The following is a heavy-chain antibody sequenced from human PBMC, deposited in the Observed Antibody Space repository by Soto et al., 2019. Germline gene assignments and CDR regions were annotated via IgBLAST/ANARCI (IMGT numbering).Heavy chain of an antibody. Sequence: GGSLRLSCEASGFNFSTYGMHWVRQAPGKGLEWVAIIWYDGINKHYADSVKGRFTISRDNSKNTLYLQMNSLRAEDTAVYYCAKDLTYGSLDYWGQGTQVTVSS. CDR3: AKDLTYGSLDY. CDR1: GFNFSTYG. CDR2: IWYDGINK. V-gene: IGHV3-33*06. D-gene: IGHD3-10*01. J-gene: IGHJ4*02.